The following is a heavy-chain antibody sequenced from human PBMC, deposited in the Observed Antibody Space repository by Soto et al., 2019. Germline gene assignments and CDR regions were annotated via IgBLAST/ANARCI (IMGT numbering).Heavy chain of an antibody. D-gene: IGHD5-18*01. CDR3: ARELIGTQLWFDS. Sequence: PSETLSLTCTVSGGAISSGDYYWSWIRQPPGKGLEWIGYIYYSGSTYYNPSLKSRVTISVDTSKNQFSLKLSSVTAADTAVYSCARELIGTQLWFDSWGQGTLVTVSS. CDR2: IYYSGST. J-gene: IGHJ5*01. CDR1: GGAISSGDYY. V-gene: IGHV4-30-4*01.